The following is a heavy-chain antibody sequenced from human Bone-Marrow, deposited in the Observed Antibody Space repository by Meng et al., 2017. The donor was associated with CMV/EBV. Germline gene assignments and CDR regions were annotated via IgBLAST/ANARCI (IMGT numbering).Heavy chain of an antibody. Sequence: SETLCLTCTVSGGSVSSGSYYWSWIRQPPGKGLEWVGYIYYSGSTNYNPSLKSRVTKSVDTSKNQFSLKLSAVTAADTAVYYCARDTVVTPPYYYYGMDVWGQGTTVTFAS. J-gene: IGHJ6*02. CDR1: GGSVSSGSYY. D-gene: IGHD4-23*01. CDR2: IYYSGST. CDR3: ARDTVVTPPYYYYGMDV. V-gene: IGHV4-61*01.